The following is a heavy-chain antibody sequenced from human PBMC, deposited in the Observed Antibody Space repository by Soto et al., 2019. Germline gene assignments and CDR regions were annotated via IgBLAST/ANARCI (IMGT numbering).Heavy chain of an antibody. V-gene: IGHV4-30-4*01. CDR3: ARAPSWDYCYYYGMDV. D-gene: IGHD1-26*01. CDR2: IYYSGST. CDR1: GGSISSGDYY. J-gene: IGHJ6*02. Sequence: PSETLSLTCTVSGGSISSGDYYWSWIRQPPGKGLEWIGYIYYSGSTYYNPSLKSRVTISVDTSKNQFSLKLSSVTAADTAVYYCARAPSWDYCYYYGMDVWGQGTTVTVSS.